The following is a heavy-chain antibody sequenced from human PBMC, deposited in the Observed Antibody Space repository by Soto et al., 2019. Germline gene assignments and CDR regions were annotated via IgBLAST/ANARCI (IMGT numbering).Heavy chain of an antibody. CDR1: GYTFTSYY. Sequence: ASVKVSCKASGYTFTSYYMHWVRQAPGQGLEWMGIINPSGGSTSYAQKFQGRVTMTRDTSTSTVYMELSSLRSEDTAVYYCAVQDLGDAFDIWGQGTMVTVSS. V-gene: IGHV1-46*03. CDR3: AVQDLGDAFDI. D-gene: IGHD2-15*01. J-gene: IGHJ3*02. CDR2: INPSGGST.